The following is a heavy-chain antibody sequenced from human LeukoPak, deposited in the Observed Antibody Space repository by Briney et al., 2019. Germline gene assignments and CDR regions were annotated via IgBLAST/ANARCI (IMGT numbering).Heavy chain of an antibody. V-gene: IGHV4-39*07. J-gene: IGHJ4*02. CDR3: ARDLGYSRGSGSSQPFDY. CDR1: GGSISSSSYY. CDR2: IYYSGST. D-gene: IGHD3-10*01. Sequence: PSETLSLTCTVSGGSISSSSYYWGWIRQPPGKGLEWIGSIYYSGSTYYNPSLKSRVTISVDTSKNQFSLKLSSVTAADTAVYYCARDLGYSRGSGSSQPFDYWGQGTLVTVSS.